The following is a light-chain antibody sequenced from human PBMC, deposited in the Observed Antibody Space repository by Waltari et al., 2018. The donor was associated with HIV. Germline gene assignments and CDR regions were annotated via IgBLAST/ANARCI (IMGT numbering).Light chain of an antibody. CDR2: SSY. J-gene: IGLJ2*01. Sequence: QSVLTQPPSASGTPGQRVTISCSGSRSNVGSYYVYWYQQVPGTAPPLLIYSSYQRPPGVPDRFAGSKSGTAASLAISGLRSEDEADYYCAVWDGSLSVGVFGGGTKVTVL. CDR3: AVWDGSLSVGV. CDR1: RSNVGSYY. V-gene: IGLV1-47*02.